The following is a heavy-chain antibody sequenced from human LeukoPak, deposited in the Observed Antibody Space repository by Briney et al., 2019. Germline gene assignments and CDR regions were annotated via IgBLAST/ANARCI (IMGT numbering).Heavy chain of an antibody. CDR2: INAGNGNT. CDR1: GYTFTSYA. V-gene: IGHV1-3*01. D-gene: IGHD3-10*01. Sequence: ASVKVSCKASGYTFTSYAMHWVRQAPGQRLEWMGWINAGNGNTKYSQKFQGRVAITRDTSASTAYMELSSLRSEDTAVYYCARDYRFGEPFYWGQGTLVTVSS. J-gene: IGHJ4*02. CDR3: ARDYRFGEPFY.